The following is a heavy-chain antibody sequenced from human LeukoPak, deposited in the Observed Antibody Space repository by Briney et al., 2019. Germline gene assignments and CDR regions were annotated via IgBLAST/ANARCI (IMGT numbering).Heavy chain of an antibody. CDR3: ARDSSGWVNYYYHYGMDV. D-gene: IGHD6-19*01. CDR2: ISSSSSYI. J-gene: IGHJ6*02. V-gene: IGHV3-21*01. Sequence: GGSLRLSCAASGFTFSSYSMNWVRQAPGKGLEWVSSISSSSSYIYYADSVKGRFTISRDNAKNSLYLQMNSLRAEDTAVYYCARDSSGWVNYYYHYGMDVWGQGTTVTVSS. CDR1: GFTFSSYS.